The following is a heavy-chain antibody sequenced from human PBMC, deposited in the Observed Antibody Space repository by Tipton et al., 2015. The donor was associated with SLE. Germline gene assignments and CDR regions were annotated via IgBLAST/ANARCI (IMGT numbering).Heavy chain of an antibody. V-gene: IGHV4-61*02. CDR3: ARERWSGYFDL. CDR1: GGSISSGSYY. Sequence: TLSLTCTVSGGSISSGSYYWSWIRQPAGKGLEWIGRIYTSGSTNYNPSLKSRVTISVDTSKNQFSLKLSSVTAADTAVYYCARERWSGYFDLWGRGTQVSVSS. D-gene: IGHD2-15*01. CDR2: IYTSGST. J-gene: IGHJ2*01.